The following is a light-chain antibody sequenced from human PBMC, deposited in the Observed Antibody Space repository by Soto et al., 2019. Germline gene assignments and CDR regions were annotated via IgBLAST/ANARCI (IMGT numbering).Light chain of an antibody. V-gene: IGKV3-11*01. CDR1: QSVSSY. Sequence: EIVLTQSPATLSLSPGERATLSCRASQSVSSYLAWYQQKPGQAPRLLIYDASNRATGIPARFSGSGSGTDFTLTISRLEPEDFAVYYCQQRSNWPRTFGQATKVEIK. CDR2: DAS. CDR3: QQRSNWPRT. J-gene: IGKJ1*01.